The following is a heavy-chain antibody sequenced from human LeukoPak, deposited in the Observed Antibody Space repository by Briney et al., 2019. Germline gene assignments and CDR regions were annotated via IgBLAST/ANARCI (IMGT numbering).Heavy chain of an antibody. V-gene: IGHV3-23*01. CDR3: AKGGDIPKVINDY. Sequence: GGSLRLSCAASGFTFSTYATSWVRQAPGKGLDWVSEISGSGGTTFYADSVKGRFTISRDNSKNTLYLQMNSLRVEDTAVYYCAKGGDIPKVINDYWGQGTLVTVSS. J-gene: IGHJ4*02. CDR1: GFTFSTYA. CDR2: ISGSGGTT. D-gene: IGHD5-18*01.